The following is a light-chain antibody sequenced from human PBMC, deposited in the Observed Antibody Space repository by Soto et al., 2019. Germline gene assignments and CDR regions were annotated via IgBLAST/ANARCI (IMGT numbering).Light chain of an antibody. V-gene: IGKV3-15*01. CDR1: QNVNSN. CDR2: GAS. Sequence: EIVMTQSPATLSVSPGERATLSCRASQNVNSNLAWYRQKPGQAPRLLIYGASTRATGIPARFSGSGSGTEFTLAISSLQSEDFAFYFCQQYENWYTFGQGTKLEIK. J-gene: IGKJ2*01. CDR3: QQYENWYT.